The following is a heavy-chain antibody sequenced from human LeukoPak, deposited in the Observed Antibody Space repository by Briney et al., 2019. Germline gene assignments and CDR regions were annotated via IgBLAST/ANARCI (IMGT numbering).Heavy chain of an antibody. J-gene: IGHJ4*02. V-gene: IGHV3-9*01. CDR3: AREADSSGLWYFDY. CDR2: ISWNSGSI. CDR1: GFTFSSYD. D-gene: IGHD6-25*01. Sequence: GRSLRLSCAASGFTFSSYDMHWVRQAPGKGLEWVSGISWNSGSIGYADSVKGRFTISRDNAKNSLYLQMNSLRAEDTAVYYCAREADSSGLWYFDYWGQGTLVTVSS.